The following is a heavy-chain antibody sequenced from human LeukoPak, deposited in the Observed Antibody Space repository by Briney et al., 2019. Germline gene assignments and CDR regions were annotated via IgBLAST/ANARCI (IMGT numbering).Heavy chain of an antibody. CDR3: AKEGLLGGYFFDL. CDR2: VGGRGGDRT. V-gene: IGHV3-23*01. J-gene: IGHJ4*02. Sequence: GGSLRLTCAASGFPFSRYSMAWVRQAPGRGLDWVSTVGGRGGDRTFYADSVKGRFTVSRDNSRDTVYLQMNNLGADDTAIYYCAKEGLLGGYFFDLWGQGAPVTVSS. CDR1: GFPFSRYS. D-gene: IGHD1-26*01.